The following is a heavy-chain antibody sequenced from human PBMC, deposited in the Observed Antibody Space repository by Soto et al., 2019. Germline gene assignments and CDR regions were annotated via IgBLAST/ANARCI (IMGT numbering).Heavy chain of an antibody. CDR2: INSNGGST. J-gene: IGHJ4*02. Sequence: GGSLGLSCAASGFTFSSYAMHWVRQAPGKGLEYVSAINSNGGSTYYANSVKGRFTISRDNSKNTLYLQMGSLRAEDMAVYYCARRDGYNFDYWGQGTLVTVSS. CDR1: GFTFSSYA. D-gene: IGHD5-12*01. CDR3: ARRDGYNFDY. V-gene: IGHV3-64*01.